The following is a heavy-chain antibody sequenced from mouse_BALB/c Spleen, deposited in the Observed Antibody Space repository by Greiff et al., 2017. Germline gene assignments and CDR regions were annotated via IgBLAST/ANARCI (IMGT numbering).Heavy chain of an antibody. CDR3: ALSTMITTGAMDY. CDR2: ISSGGSYT. J-gene: IGHJ4*01. V-gene: IGHV5-9-4*01. D-gene: IGHD2-4*01. CDR1: GFTFSSYA. Sequence: EVKLVESGGGLVKPGGSLKLSCAASGFTFSSYAMSWVRQSPEKRLEWVAEISSGGSYTYYPDTVTGRFTISRDNAKNTLYLEMSSLRSEDTAMYYCALSTMITTGAMDYWGQGTSVTVSS.